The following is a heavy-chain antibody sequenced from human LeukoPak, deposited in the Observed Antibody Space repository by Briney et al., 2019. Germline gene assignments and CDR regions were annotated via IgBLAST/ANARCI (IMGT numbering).Heavy chain of an antibody. CDR3: ARDRGDSSGWYEDY. D-gene: IGHD6-19*01. CDR2: IYYSGST. V-gene: IGHV4-59*01. Sequence: SETLSLTCTVSGGSISSYYWSWIRQPPGKGLEWIGYIYYSGSTNYNPSLKSRVTISVETSKNQFSLKLSSVTAADTAVYYCARDRGDSSGWYEDYWGQGTLVTVSS. CDR1: GGSISSYY. J-gene: IGHJ4*02.